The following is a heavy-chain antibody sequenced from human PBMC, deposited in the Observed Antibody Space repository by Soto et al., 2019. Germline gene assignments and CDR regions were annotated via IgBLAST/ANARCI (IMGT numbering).Heavy chain of an antibody. D-gene: IGHD3-22*01. V-gene: IGHV5-10-1*01. J-gene: IGHJ3*02. CDR1: GYSFTSYW. Sequence: GESLKISCKGSGYSFTSYWISWVRQMPGKGLEWMGRIDPSDSYTNYSPSFQGHVTISADKSISTAYLQWSSLKASDTAMYYRARRPNYYDSSGYGAFDIWGQGTMVTVSS. CDR2: IDPSDSYT. CDR3: ARRPNYYDSSGYGAFDI.